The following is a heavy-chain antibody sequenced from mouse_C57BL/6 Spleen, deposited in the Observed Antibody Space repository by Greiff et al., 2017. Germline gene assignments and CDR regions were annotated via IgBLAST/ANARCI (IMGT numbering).Heavy chain of an antibody. CDR1: GFTFSSYA. CDR3: TRDAMDY. V-gene: IGHV5-9-1*02. Sequence: EVLLVESGAGLVKPGGSLKLSCAASGFTFSSYAMSWVRQTPEKRLEWVAYISSGGDYTYYADTVKGRFTISRDNARNTLYLQMSSLKSEDTAMYYCTRDAMDYWGQGTSVTVSS. J-gene: IGHJ4*01. CDR2: ISSGGDYT.